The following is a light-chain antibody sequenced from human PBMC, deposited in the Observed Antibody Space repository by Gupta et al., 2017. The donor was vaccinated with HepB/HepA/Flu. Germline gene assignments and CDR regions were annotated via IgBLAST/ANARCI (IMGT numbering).Light chain of an antibody. J-gene: IGLJ1*01. Sequence: QSVLTQPPSVSGAPGQRVTIPCTGSSSNIGAGYDVHWYQQLPGTAPKHLIYGNSNRPSGVPDRFSGSKSGTSASLAITGLQTEDEADYYCQSYDSSLSGYVFGTGTKVTVL. CDR3: QSYDSSLSGYV. V-gene: IGLV1-40*01. CDR2: GNS. CDR1: SSNIGAGYD.